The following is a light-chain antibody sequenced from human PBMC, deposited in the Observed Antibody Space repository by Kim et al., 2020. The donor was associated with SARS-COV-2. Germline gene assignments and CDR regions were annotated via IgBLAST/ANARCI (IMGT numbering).Light chain of an antibody. Sequence: DVVMTQSPLSLPVTLGQPASISCRSSQSLVYSDGNTYLNWFQQRPGQSPRRLIYKVSNRDSGVPDRFSGSGSGTDFTLKISRMEAEDVGVYYCTQCTHWPLTFGQGNKLEI. V-gene: IGKV2-30*01. CDR2: KVS. J-gene: IGKJ2*01. CDR1: QSLVYSDGNTY. CDR3: TQCTHWPLT.